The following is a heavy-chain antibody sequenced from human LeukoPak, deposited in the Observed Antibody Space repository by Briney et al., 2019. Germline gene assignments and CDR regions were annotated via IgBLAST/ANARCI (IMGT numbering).Heavy chain of an antibody. CDR2: ISSDTSYI. J-gene: IGHJ4*02. D-gene: IGHD4-17*01. V-gene: IGHV3-21*01. CDR3: ARDTSTVTNREFDY. CDR1: GFPFSSYN. Sequence: GGSLRLSCATSGFPFSSYNMNWVRQAPGKGLEWVSLISSDTSYIHYADSVKGRFTISRDNAKNSVFLQMNSLRAEDTAVYYCARDTSTVTNREFDYWGQGTLVTVSS.